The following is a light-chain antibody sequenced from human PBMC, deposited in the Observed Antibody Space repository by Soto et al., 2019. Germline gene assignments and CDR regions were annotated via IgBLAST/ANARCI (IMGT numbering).Light chain of an antibody. J-gene: IGLJ3*02. CDR1: SSYIGAGYD. Sequence: QSVLTQPPSVSGAPGQRVTISCTGTSSYIGAGYDVNWYQHLPGAAPKLLIYTNGNRPSGVPDRFSGSKSGTSASLAITGLQAEDEADYYCQSYDSGLSGSVFGGGTKLTVL. CDR3: QSYDSGLSGSV. V-gene: IGLV1-40*01. CDR2: TNG.